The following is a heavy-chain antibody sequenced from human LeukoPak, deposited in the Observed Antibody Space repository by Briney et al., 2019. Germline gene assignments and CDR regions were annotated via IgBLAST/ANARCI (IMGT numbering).Heavy chain of an antibody. J-gene: IGHJ4*02. Sequence: PSETLSLTCAVYGGSFSGYYWSWIRQPPGKGLEWIGEINHSGSTNYNPSLKSRVTISVDTSKNQFSLKLSSVTAADTAVYYCAREPRGQWPRIDYWGQGTLVTVSS. CDR3: AREPRGQWPRIDY. D-gene: IGHD6-19*01. CDR2: INHSGST. CDR1: GGSFSGYY. V-gene: IGHV4-34*01.